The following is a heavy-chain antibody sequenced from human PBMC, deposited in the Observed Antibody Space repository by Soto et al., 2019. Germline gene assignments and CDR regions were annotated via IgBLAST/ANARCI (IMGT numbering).Heavy chain of an antibody. J-gene: IGHJ6*02. CDR2: FHWDDDK. CDR1: GFSFSSGGVG. CDR3: VRFSGLDV. V-gene: IGHV2-5*02. D-gene: IGHD3-3*01. Sequence: SGPTLVNPTQTLTLTCTFSGFSFSSGGVGVGRIRQPPGKALEWLAFFHWDDDKGYSPSLKRRLTITQDTSKNQVVLTLANLDPVDTATYYCVRFSGLDVWGQGTTVTVSS.